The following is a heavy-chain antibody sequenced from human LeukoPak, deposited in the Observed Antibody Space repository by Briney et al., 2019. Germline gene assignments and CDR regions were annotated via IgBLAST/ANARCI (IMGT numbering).Heavy chain of an antibody. D-gene: IGHD3-22*01. V-gene: IGHV1-2*02. CDR1: GYIFIGYY. Sequence: ASVKVSCKASGYIFIGYYMHWVRQAPGQGLEWMGWINPNSGGTNYAQKYQGRVTMTRDTSTSTANMELSRLRSDDTAVYYCARDSTLGQIARWHFDLWGRGTLVTVSS. CDR3: ARDSTLGQIARWHFDL. J-gene: IGHJ2*01. CDR2: INPNSGGT.